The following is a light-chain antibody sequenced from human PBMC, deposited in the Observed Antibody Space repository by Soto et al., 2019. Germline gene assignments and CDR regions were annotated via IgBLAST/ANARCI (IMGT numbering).Light chain of an antibody. Sequence: EIVLTQSPGTLSLSPGERATLSCRASQSVSSSYLAWYQQKHGQAPRILIYGASSRATGIPDRFSGSGSGTDFTLTISRLEPEDFSVYYCQQYGSSPWTFGQGTKVDIK. CDR3: QQYGSSPWT. CDR2: GAS. V-gene: IGKV3-20*01. J-gene: IGKJ1*01. CDR1: QSVSSSY.